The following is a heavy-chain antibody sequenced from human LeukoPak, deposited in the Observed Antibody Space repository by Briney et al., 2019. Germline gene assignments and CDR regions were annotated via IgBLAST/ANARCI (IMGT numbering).Heavy chain of an antibody. V-gene: IGHV2-70*04. CDR1: GFSLSTSGMR. D-gene: IGHD6-13*01. Sequence: SGPTLVNPXQTLTLTCTFSGFSLSTSGMRVSWIRQPPGKALEWLARIDWDDDKFYSTSLKTRLTISKDTSKNRVVLTMTNMDPVDTATYYCAREQQLVGGWFDPWGQGTLVTVSS. CDR3: AREQQLVGGWFDP. CDR2: IDWDDDK. J-gene: IGHJ5*02.